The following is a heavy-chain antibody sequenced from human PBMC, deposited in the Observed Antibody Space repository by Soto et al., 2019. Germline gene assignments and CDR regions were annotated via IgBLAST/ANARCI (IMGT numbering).Heavy chain of an antibody. CDR1: GGSVSSRSHF. V-gene: IGHV4-61*01. D-gene: IGHD5-12*01. CDR2: IYYTGNT. Sequence: QVQLQESGPGVVKPSDTLSVTCTVSGGSVSSRSHFWSWIRQPPGGGLQWIGYIYYTGNTNYSPSLKSRATLSADTSSNQFSLRLTPGTAADTAIYYCARYDAESGSNKLDPWGQGTLVTVSS. J-gene: IGHJ5*02. CDR3: ARYDAESGSNKLDP.